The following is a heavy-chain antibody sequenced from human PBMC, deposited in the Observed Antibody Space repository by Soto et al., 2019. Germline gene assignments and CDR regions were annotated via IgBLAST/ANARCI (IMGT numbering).Heavy chain of an antibody. D-gene: IGHD3-10*01. CDR3: TRDSFRPDASGTYYYYGMDV. CDR2: ISPDGSQT. Sequence: EVQLVESGGGLVQPGGSLRLSCAGSEFTFGNYWLHWVRQAPGTGLVWVSRISPDGSQTAYADSVKGRFTISRDNAKKTLYLQLNSLRAEDTAVYYCTRDSFRPDASGTYYYYGMDVW. CDR1: EFTFGNYW. J-gene: IGHJ6*01. V-gene: IGHV3-74*01.